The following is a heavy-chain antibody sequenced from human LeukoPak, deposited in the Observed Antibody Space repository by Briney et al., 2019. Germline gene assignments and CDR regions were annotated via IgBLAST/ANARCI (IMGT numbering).Heavy chain of an antibody. D-gene: IGHD6-25*01. CDR2: IYYSGST. J-gene: IGHJ4*02. Sequence: SETLSLTCTIPGGSISSRSYSWGWLRQPPGKGLEWIGSIYYSGSTYYSPPLQRRVPISVDTSKNQFSLKLSSVNAADTAVYYCARHTPPAAYLDYWGQGTLVTVSS. CDR3: ARHTPPAAYLDY. V-gene: IGHV4-39*01. CDR1: GGSISSRSYS.